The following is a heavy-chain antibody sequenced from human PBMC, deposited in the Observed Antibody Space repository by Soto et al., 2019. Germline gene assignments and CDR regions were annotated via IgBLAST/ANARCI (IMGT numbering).Heavy chain of an antibody. J-gene: IGHJ2*01. CDR1: GFTFINYA. D-gene: IGHD3-10*01. V-gene: IGHV3-23*01. Sequence: EVQVLESGGGLVQPGGSLSLSCAGPGFTFINYAMNWVRQAPGKGLEWVSSISGGGDAAFFPDSVRGRFTISRDTSKSTVTLQMNSLGVDDTAVYYCARKIRGSTTRPNYWYFDLWGRGTLVTVSS. CDR2: ISGGGDAA. CDR3: ARKIRGSTTRPNYWYFDL.